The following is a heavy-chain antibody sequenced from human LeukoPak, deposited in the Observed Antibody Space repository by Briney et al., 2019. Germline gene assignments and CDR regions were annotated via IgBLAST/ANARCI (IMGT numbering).Heavy chain of an antibody. CDR3: ARDPDYDFWSSGWFDP. V-gene: IGHV3-48*04. Sequence: GGSLRLSCAASGFTVSSDYMSWVRQAPGKGLEWVSYISSSSSTIYYADSVKGRFTISRDNAKNSLYLQMNSLRAEGTAVYYCARDPDYDFWSSGWFDPWGQGTLVTVSS. CDR2: ISSSSSTI. CDR1: GFTVSSDY. J-gene: IGHJ5*02. D-gene: IGHD3-3*01.